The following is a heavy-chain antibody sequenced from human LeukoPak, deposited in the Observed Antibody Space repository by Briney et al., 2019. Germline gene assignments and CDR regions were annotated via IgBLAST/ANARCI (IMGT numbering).Heavy chain of an antibody. J-gene: IGHJ4*02. V-gene: IGHV3-23*01. CDR1: GFTFSSYS. CDR3: ARDLHCSGGSCYSGLHY. CDR2: ISGSGGST. Sequence: GGSLRLSCAASGFTFSSYSMNWVRQAPGKGLEWVSAISGSGGSTYYADSVKGRFTISRDNSKNTLYLQMNSLRPEDTAVYYCARDLHCSGGSCYSGLHYWGQGTLVTVSS. D-gene: IGHD2-15*01.